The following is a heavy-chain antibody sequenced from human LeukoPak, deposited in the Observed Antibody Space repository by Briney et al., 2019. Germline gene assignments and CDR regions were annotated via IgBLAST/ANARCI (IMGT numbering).Heavy chain of an antibody. CDR1: GFTFDDYA. CDR2: ISWNSETI. V-gene: IGHV3-9*01. D-gene: IGHD6-19*01. Sequence: PGGSLRLSCDTSGFTFDDYAMHWVRQAPGKGLEWVAGISWNSETIAYADSVKGRFTISRDNGKNSLYLDMSSLRSEDTAFYYCAKDYEFSSSWYDHWGQGTLVAVSS. CDR3: AKDYEFSSSWYDH. J-gene: IGHJ5*02.